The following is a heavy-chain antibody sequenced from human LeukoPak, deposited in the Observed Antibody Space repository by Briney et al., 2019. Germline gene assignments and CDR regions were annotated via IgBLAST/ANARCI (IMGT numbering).Heavy chain of an antibody. CDR3: ARDLGYYDSSGYYP. CDR2: IYTSEST. V-gene: IGHV4-4*07. J-gene: IGHJ5*02. Sequence: PSETLSLTCTVSGGSISSYYWSWIRQPAGKGLEWIGRIYTSESTNYNPSLKSRVTMSVDTSKNQFSLKLSSVTAADTAVYYCARDLGYYDSSGYYPWGQGTLVTVSS. CDR1: GGSISSYY. D-gene: IGHD3-22*01.